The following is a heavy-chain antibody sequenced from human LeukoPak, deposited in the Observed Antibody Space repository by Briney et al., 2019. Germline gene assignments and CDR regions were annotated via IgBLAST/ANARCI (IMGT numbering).Heavy chain of an antibody. Sequence: GASVKVSCKASGYTFTSYGISWVGQAPGQGLEWMGWISAYNGNTNYAQKLQGRVTMTTDTSTSTAYMELRSLRSDDTAVYYCARDRIAAAAPTTFDYWGQGTLVTVSS. V-gene: IGHV1-18*01. D-gene: IGHD6-13*01. CDR2: ISAYNGNT. J-gene: IGHJ4*02. CDR1: GYTFTSYG. CDR3: ARDRIAAAAPTTFDY.